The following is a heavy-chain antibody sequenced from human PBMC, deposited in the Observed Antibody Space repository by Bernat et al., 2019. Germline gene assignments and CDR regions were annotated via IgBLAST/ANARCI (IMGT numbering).Heavy chain of an antibody. CDR3: AKVKHYWVRLSKREYGMDV. Sequence: QVQLVQSGAEVKKPGSSVKVSCKASGGTFSSYAISWVRQAPGQGLEWMGGIIPIFGTANYAQKFQGRVTITADESTSTAYMELSSLRSEDTAVYYCAKVKHYWVRLSKREYGMDVWGQGTTVTVSS. CDR2: IIPIFGTA. CDR1: GGTFSSYA. D-gene: IGHD3-3*02. J-gene: IGHJ6*02. V-gene: IGHV1-69*12.